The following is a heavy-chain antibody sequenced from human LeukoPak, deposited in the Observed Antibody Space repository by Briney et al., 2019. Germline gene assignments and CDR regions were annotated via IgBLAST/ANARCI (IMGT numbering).Heavy chain of an antibody. CDR1: GGSISSYY. Sequence: PSETLSLTCTVSGGSISSYYWSWIRQPPGKGLEWIGYIYYSGSTNYNPSLKSRVTISVDTSKNQFSLKLSSVTAADTAVYYCARVTTVTTPIFDYWGQGTLVTVSS. CDR2: IYYSGST. V-gene: IGHV4-59*01. J-gene: IGHJ4*02. D-gene: IGHD4-17*01. CDR3: ARVTTVTTPIFDY.